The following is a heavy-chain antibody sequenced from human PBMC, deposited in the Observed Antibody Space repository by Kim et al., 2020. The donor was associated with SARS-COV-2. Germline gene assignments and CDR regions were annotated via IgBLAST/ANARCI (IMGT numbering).Heavy chain of an antibody. CDR2: INHSGST. D-gene: IGHD2-15*01. J-gene: IGHJ4*02. V-gene: IGHV4-34*01. Sequence: SETLSLTCAVYGGSFSGYYWSWIRQPPGKGLEWIGEINHSGSTNYNPSLKSRVTISVDTSKNQFSLKLSSVTAADTAVYYCARVGAYCSGGSCYSFSDNWGQGTLVTVSS. CDR3: ARVGAYCSGGSCYSFSDN. CDR1: GGSFSGYY.